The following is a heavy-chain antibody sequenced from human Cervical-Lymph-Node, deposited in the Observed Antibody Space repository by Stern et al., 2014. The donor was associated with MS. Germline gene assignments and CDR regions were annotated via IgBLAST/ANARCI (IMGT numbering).Heavy chain of an antibody. D-gene: IGHD6-13*01. CDR3: ASAYSSSHYYFDY. Sequence: VHLVESGGGVVQPGRSLRLSCAASGFSFSRYAMHWVRQAPGKGLEWVTFIVYDGMNPYYADSVTGRFTIYRDNFKNTLYLQMNSLRAEDTAVYYCASAYSSSHYYFDYWGQGTLVTVSS. J-gene: IGHJ4*02. CDR2: IVYDGMNP. V-gene: IGHV3-33*01. CDR1: GFSFSRYA.